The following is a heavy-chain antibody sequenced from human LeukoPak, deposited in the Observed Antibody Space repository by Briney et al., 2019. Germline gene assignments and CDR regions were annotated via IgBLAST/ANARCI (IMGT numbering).Heavy chain of an antibody. Sequence: GGSLGLSCAASGFPFSSYWMHWVRQAPGKGLVWVSRIKSDGSTTTYADSVKGRFTISRDNAKNTLYLQMSSLRAEDTAMYYCARDDLYYDTGDYYYASYFQHWGQGTLVTVSS. J-gene: IGHJ1*01. CDR2: IKSDGSTT. D-gene: IGHD3-22*01. CDR3: ARDDLYYDTGDYYYASYFQH. CDR1: GFPFSSYW. V-gene: IGHV3-74*01.